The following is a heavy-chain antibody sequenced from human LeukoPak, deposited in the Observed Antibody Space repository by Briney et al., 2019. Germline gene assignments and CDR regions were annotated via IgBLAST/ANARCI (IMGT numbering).Heavy chain of an antibody. Sequence: PSETLSLICTVSGGSISSSGYYWSWIRQPPGKGLEWIGYIYHTGSTHYNPSLKSRVIISVDRSKNQFSLKLRSVSAADTAVYYCARARDTAMVFDYWGQGTLVTVSS. D-gene: IGHD5-18*01. CDR1: GGSISSSGYY. J-gene: IGHJ4*02. CDR3: ARARDTAMVFDY. V-gene: IGHV4-30-2*01. CDR2: IYHTGST.